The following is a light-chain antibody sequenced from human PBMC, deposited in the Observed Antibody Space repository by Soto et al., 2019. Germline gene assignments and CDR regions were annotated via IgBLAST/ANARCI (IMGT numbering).Light chain of an antibody. V-gene: IGLV2-14*01. CDR3: SSYTSSARV. Sequence: SALTQPASVSGSPGQSITISCTGTSSDVGGYNYVSWYQQHPGKAPKLMIYDVSNRPSGVSNRFSGSKSGNTASLTISGLQAEDEADYYCSSYTSSARVFGTGTKVTVL. CDR2: DVS. J-gene: IGLJ1*01. CDR1: SSDVGGYNY.